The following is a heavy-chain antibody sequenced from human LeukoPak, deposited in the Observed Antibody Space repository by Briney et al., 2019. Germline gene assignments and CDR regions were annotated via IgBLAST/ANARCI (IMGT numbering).Heavy chain of an antibody. D-gene: IGHD3-16*01. J-gene: IGHJ6*03. Sequence: SETLSLTCTVSGYSISSGYYWGWIRQPPGKGLEWIGSIYHSGSTYYNPSLKSRVTISVDTSKSQFSLKLSSVTAADTAVYYCARVARGRALMDVWDKGTTVTVSS. V-gene: IGHV4-38-2*02. CDR2: IYHSGST. CDR1: GYSISSGYY. CDR3: ARVARGRALMDV.